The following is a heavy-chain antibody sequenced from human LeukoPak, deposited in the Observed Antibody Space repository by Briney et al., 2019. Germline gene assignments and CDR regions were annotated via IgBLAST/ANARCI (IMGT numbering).Heavy chain of an antibody. D-gene: IGHD6-13*01. Sequence: GGSLRLSCAASGFTFSSHWMSWVRQAPGKGPEWVANIKQDGTEIYYVDSVKGRFTISRDNAKNSLYLQMNSLRAEDTAVYYCAREAAAGSWKKPKYYFDYWGQGTLVTVSS. V-gene: IGHV3-7*01. J-gene: IGHJ4*02. CDR3: AREAAAGSWKKPKYYFDY. CDR2: IKQDGTEI. CDR1: GFTFSSHW.